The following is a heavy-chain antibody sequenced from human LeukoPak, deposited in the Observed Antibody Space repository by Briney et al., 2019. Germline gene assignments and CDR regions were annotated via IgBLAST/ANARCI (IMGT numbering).Heavy chain of an antibody. CDR1: GFTFSSYA. CDR3: AKDQAGYHLPPYYGMDV. D-gene: IGHD2-2*01. CDR2: ISGSGGST. J-gene: IGHJ6*02. Sequence: GGSLRLSCAASGFTFSSYAMSWVREAPGKGLERVSAISGSGGSTYYADSVKGRFTISRDHTNNTLYQQMNSLRAEDTAVYYCAKDQAGYHLPPYYGMDVWGQGTTVTVSS. V-gene: IGHV3-23*01.